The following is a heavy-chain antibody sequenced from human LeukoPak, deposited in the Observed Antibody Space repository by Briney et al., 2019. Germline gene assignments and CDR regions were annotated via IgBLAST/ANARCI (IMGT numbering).Heavy chain of an antibody. J-gene: IGHJ6*03. CDR3: ESATSGFDFRGDYYSDMDV. Sequence: GGSLRLSCAASGLTVSSNYMSWVRQVPGKGLEWVSVIYSGGSTYYADSVKGRFTISRDDSKNTLYLQMNSLRAEDTAVYYCESATSGFDFRGDYYSDMDVWGKGTTVTVSS. D-gene: IGHD5-12*01. V-gene: IGHV3-53*01. CDR1: GLTVSSNY. CDR2: IYSGGST.